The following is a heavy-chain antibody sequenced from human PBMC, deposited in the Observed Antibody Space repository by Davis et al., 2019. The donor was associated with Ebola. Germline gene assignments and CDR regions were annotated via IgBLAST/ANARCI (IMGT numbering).Heavy chain of an antibody. CDR3: ARVTNPQIGHWFDP. Sequence: AASVKVFCKASGYTFTSYGISWVRQAPGQGLEWMGWISAYNGNTNYAQKLQGRVTMTTDTSTSTAYLELRSLRSDDTAVYYCARVTNPQIGHWFDPWGQGTLVTVSS. V-gene: IGHV1-18*01. CDR1: GYTFTSYG. J-gene: IGHJ5*02. CDR2: ISAYNGNT. D-gene: IGHD4-17*01.